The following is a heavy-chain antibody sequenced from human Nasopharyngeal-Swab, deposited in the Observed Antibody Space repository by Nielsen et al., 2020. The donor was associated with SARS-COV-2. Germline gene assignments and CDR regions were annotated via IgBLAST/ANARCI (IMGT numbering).Heavy chain of an antibody. CDR1: GFTFSNAW. CDR3: TTFYDSSGYYLGAFDI. D-gene: IGHD3-22*01. Sequence: GGSLRLSCAASGFTFSNAWMSWVRQAPGKGLEWVGRIKSKTDGGTTDYAAPVKGRFTISRDDSKNTLYLQMNSLKTEDTAVYYCTTFYDSSGYYLGAFDIWGQGTMVTVS. J-gene: IGHJ3*02. CDR2: IKSKTDGGTT. V-gene: IGHV3-15*01.